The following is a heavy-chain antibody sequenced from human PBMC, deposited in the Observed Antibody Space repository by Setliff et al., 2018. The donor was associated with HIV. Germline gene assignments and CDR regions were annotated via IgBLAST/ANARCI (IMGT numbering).Heavy chain of an antibody. D-gene: IGHD1-26*01. CDR3: ARGTRVGANDAFDI. V-gene: IGHV1-2*04. Sequence: ASVKVSCKASGNTCTGYFMHWVRQAPGQGLEWMGWINPNSAGTSFAQKFQGWVTMTRDTSISTAYMELSRLKSDDTAVYYCARGTRVGANDAFDIWGQGTMVTVSS. J-gene: IGHJ3*02. CDR1: GNTCTGYF. CDR2: INPNSAGT.